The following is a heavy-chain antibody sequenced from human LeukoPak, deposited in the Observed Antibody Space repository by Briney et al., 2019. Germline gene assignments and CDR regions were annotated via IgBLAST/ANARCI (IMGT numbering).Heavy chain of an antibody. CDR2: INWNGVGP. CDR1: GFNFDDYG. J-gene: IGHJ3*01. D-gene: IGHD5-12*01. Sequence: GGSLRLSCAASGFNFDDYGMAWVRQAPGKGLQWVASINWNGVGPTHTASVKGRLTISRDHGKNSLFLQMNSLRVDDTAVYYCVREEARSAYDWGAAFDVWGQGTLVTVSS. V-gene: IGHV3-20*04. CDR3: VREEARSAYDWGAAFDV.